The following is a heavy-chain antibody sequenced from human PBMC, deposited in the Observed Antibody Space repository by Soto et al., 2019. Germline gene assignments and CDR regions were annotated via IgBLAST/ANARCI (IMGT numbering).Heavy chain of an antibody. J-gene: IGHJ4*02. D-gene: IGHD3-3*01. V-gene: IGHV3-23*01. CDR2: ISDSGRSK. CDR3: ESNDFDPIPLPC. Sequence: MRRVSKAPGEGLEWVSAISDSGRSKYYADSVKGRFTISRDNSKNTLYLQMNSLRAEDTAVYYCESNDFDPIPLPCWVQGTLVPVFS.